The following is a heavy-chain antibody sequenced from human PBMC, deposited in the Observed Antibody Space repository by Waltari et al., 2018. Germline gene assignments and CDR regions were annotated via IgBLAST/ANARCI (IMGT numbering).Heavy chain of an antibody. CDR2: IANRANSYIT. J-gene: IGHJ1*01. CDR1: GFLFAAHS. V-gene: IGHV3-72*01. CDR3: VRGGYYYDSNGGYFQF. D-gene: IGHD3-22*01. Sequence: VQLVESGGGLVHPGGSLRVLCVVSGFLFAAHSMTCARQAPGKEPEWVGRIANRANSYITEYPASMKGRFTISREDSKNLLFLQMTDLKSEETAIYYCVRGGYYYDSNGGYFQFWGRGTLVTVSS.